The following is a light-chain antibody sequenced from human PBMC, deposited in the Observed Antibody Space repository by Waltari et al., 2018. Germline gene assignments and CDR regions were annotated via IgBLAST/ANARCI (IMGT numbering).Light chain of an antibody. CDR1: SSHVGGYSL. CDR3: CSYVRNVTWV. Sequence: QSALTQPASVSGSPGQSIPLSCIGTSSHVGGYSLVSWYQQHPGKAPKLMIYEASKRPAGVSNRLSGLKTGNTASLTISGLQAEDEADYYCCSYVRNVTWVFGGGTKLTVL. V-gene: IGLV2-23*01. CDR2: EAS. J-gene: IGLJ3*02.